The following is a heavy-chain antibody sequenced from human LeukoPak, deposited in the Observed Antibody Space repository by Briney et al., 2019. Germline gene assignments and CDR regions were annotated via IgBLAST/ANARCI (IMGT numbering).Heavy chain of an antibody. CDR1: GFTFSSYS. V-gene: IGHV3-21*01. J-gene: IGHJ4*02. D-gene: IGHD3-10*01. Sequence: GGSLRLSCAASGFTFSSYSMNWVRQAPGKGLEWVSSISSSSTYIYYADSVKGRFTISRDNAKNSLYLQMNSLRAEDTAVYYCATYGSGSYYYFDYRGQGTLVTVSS. CDR3: ATYGSGSYYYFDY. CDR2: ISSSSTYI.